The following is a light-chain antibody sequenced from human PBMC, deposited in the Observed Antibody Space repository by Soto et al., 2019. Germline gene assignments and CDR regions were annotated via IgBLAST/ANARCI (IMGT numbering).Light chain of an antibody. J-gene: IGKJ5*01. V-gene: IGKV3-20*01. CDR3: QQYDFSPIT. CDR1: QSVSSY. CDR2: GAS. Sequence: EIVMTHSPATLSVSPWERATLSASASQSVSSYLAWYQQKPGQAPRLLIYGASKRATGIPDRFSGSGSGTDFTLTITRLEPEDFAVYCCQQYDFSPITFGLGTRLEI.